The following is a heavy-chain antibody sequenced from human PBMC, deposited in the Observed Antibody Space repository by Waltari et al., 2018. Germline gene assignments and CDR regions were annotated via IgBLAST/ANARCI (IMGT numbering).Heavy chain of an antibody. CDR2: ISYDGTEK. D-gene: IGHD5-18*01. CDR3: AREQSGGYAYGY. Sequence: QVQLVESGGGVVQPGRSLRLSCVASGFTFSSYAMHWVRQAPGKGLEWVAFISYDGTEKYYADSVKGRFAISRDNSKNTLYLQMNSLRPEDMAAYYCAREQSGGYAYGYWGQGTLVTVSS. V-gene: IGHV3-30*09. CDR1: GFTFSSYA. J-gene: IGHJ4*02.